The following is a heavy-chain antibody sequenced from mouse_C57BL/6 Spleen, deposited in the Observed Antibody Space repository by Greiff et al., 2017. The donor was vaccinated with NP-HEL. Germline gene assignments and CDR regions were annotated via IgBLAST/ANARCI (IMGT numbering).Heavy chain of an antibody. D-gene: IGHD1-1*01. CDR3: ARSPLYYGSSYDAMDY. J-gene: IGHJ4*01. Sequence: QVQLQQSGPGLVQPSQSLSITCTVSGFSLTSYGVHWVRQSPGKGLEWLGVIWSGGSTDYNAAFISRLSISKDNSKSQVFFKMNSLQADDTAIYYCARSPLYYGSSYDAMDYWGQGTSVTVSS. V-gene: IGHV2-2*01. CDR2: IWSGGST. CDR1: GFSLTSYG.